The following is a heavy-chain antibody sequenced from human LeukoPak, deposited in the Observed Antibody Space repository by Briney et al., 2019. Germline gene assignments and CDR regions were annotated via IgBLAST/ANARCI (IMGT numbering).Heavy chain of an antibody. CDR3: ARRPGGRSGYYPLEDYYYYYYMDV. CDR2: ISSSGSTI. CDR1: GFTFSSYA. D-gene: IGHD3-22*01. V-gene: IGHV3-48*04. Sequence: GGSLRLSCAASGFTFSSYAMSWVRQAPGKGLEWVSYISSSGSTIYYADSVKGRFTISRDNAKNSLYLQMNSLRSDDTAVYYCARRPGGRSGYYPLEDYYYYYYMDVWGKGTTVTVSS. J-gene: IGHJ6*03.